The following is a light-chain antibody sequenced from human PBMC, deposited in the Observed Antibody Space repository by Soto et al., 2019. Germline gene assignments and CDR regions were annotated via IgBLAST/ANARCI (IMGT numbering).Light chain of an antibody. CDR2: EAS. CDR1: QSISSY. Sequence: DIQMTQSPSSLSASVGDRVTITCRASQSISSYLNWYQQKPGKAPKLLIYEASSLQSGVPSRFSGSGSGTGFTLTISSLQPDDFATYYCQHYNSYSEAFGQGTKVDIK. CDR3: QHYNSYSEA. J-gene: IGKJ1*01. V-gene: IGKV1-5*01.